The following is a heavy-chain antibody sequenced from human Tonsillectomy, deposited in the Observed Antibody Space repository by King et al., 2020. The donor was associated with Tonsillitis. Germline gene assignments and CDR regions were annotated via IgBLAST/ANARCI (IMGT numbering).Heavy chain of an antibody. Sequence: VQLVESGGGLVQPGRSLRLSCAASGFIFDNYAMHWVRQAPGKGLEGGSGSSWNSGEIGYADSVKGRFNNSIDNAKNSQYLQMNSRRAEDTALYYCAKDKTDYDFWSGWNWFDPWGQGTLVTVSA. CDR3: AKDKTDYDFWSGWNWFDP. D-gene: IGHD3-3*01. V-gene: IGHV3-9*01. J-gene: IGHJ5*02. CDR1: GFIFDNYA. CDR2: SSWNSGEI.